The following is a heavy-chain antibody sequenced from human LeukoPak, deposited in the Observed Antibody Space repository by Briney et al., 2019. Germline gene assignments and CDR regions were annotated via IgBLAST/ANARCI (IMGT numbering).Heavy chain of an antibody. CDR1: DASIRGTFY. V-gene: IGHV4-38-2*01. CDR3: GRVLNTPKLLDS. D-gene: IGHD2-15*01. Sequence: PSETLSLTCALSDASIRGTFYWAWFRQPPGKALEWIGTVFHLQTVRTFSNPSLGSRISMSLDTSLNEFYLNLTSVTAADTALYFYGRVLNTPKLLDSWGRGTLVTVSS. J-gene: IGHJ4*02. CDR2: VFHLQTVRT.